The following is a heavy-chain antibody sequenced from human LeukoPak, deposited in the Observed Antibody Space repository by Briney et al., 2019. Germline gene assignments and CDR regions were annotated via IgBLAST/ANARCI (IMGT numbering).Heavy chain of an antibody. J-gene: IGHJ4*02. D-gene: IGHD3-3*01. CDR2: IKQDGSEK. Sequence: PGGSLRLSCAASGFTFNGYWMSWVRQAPGKGLEWVANIKQDGSEKYYEDSVRGRLTISRDNAENSLFLQMNRLRVEDTAVYYCTRDFGRSSYYFDFWGQGTLVTVSS. CDR1: GFTFNGYW. CDR3: TRDFGRSSYYFDF. V-gene: IGHV3-7*01.